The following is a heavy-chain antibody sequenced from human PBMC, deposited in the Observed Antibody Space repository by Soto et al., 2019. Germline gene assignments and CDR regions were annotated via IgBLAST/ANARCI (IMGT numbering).Heavy chain of an antibody. V-gene: IGHV3-23*01. CDR3: AKIVSYYDFWSGYYKTSPRFDY. Sequence: GGSTGLSCAAAGVTVRSYAVSLVRQAPGEGLEWGSGISGSGGKTYYADAGKGRLTISRDNSKKTLDLQMNSLRAEDTAVYYCAKIVSYYDFWSGYYKTSPRFDYWGQGTLVIVSS. CDR1: GVTVRSYA. D-gene: IGHD3-3*01. CDR2: ISGSGGKT. J-gene: IGHJ4*02.